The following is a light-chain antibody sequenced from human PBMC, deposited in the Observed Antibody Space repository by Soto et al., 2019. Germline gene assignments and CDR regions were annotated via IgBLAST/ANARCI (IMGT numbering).Light chain of an antibody. CDR1: QSVVYSDGNTY. CDR2: KVS. Sequence: DVVMTQSPLSLPVTLGQPASISCRSSQSVVYSDGNTYLNWFQQRPGQSPRRLIYKVSNRDSGVPDRFSGSGSGTDFTLKISRVEAEDVGVYYCMQGTYWPLTFGGGTKVDIK. J-gene: IGKJ4*01. CDR3: MQGTYWPLT. V-gene: IGKV2-30*01.